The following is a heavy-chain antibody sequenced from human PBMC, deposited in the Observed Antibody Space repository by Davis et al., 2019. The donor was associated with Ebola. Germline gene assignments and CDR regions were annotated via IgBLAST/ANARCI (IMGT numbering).Heavy chain of an antibody. Sequence: ASVKVSCKASGYTFTSYGISWVRQAPGQGLEWMGWINPNSGGTNYAQKFQGWVTMTRDTSISTAYMELSRLRSDDMAVYYCARLYRGSFDYWGQGTLVTVSS. CDR1: GYTFTSYG. D-gene: IGHD1-14*01. CDR2: INPNSGGT. V-gene: IGHV1-2*04. CDR3: ARLYRGSFDY. J-gene: IGHJ4*02.